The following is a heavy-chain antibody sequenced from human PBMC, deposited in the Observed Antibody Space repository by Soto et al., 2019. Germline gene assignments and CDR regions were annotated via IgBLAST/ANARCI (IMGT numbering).Heavy chain of an antibody. J-gene: IGHJ5*02. V-gene: IGHV6-1*01. CDR1: GDSVSSNSAA. Sequence: SQTLSLTCAISGDSVSSNSAAWNWIRQSPSRGLEWLGRTYYRSKWYNDYAVSVKSRITINPDTSKNQFSLQLNSVTPEDTAVYYCATSRRQKWLVQDWLDPWGQGTLVTVYS. CDR2: TYYRSKWYN. D-gene: IGHD6-19*01. CDR3: ATSRRQKWLVQDWLDP.